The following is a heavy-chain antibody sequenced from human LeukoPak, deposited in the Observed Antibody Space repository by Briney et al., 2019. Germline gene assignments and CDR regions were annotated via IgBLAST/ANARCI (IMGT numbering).Heavy chain of an antibody. CDR1: GYTFTSYD. CDR3: ASVPSSWYPQGNDGHHDY. D-gene: IGHD6-13*01. V-gene: IGHV1-8*01. Sequence: ASVKASCKASGYTFTSYDINWVRQATGQGLEWMGWMNPNSGNTGYAQKFQGRVTMTRNTSISTAYMELGSLRSEDTAVYYCASVPSSWYPQGNDGHHDYWGQGTLVTVSS. CDR2: MNPNSGNT. J-gene: IGHJ4*02.